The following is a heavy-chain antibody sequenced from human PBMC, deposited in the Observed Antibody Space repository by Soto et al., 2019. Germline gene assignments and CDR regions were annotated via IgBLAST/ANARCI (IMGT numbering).Heavy chain of an antibody. V-gene: IGHV3-48*01. J-gene: IGHJ6*03. D-gene: IGHD2-2*01. CDR2: IRSGSSTI. CDR3: TRSAYMDV. CDR1: GFTFSSYS. Sequence: PGGSLRLSCAASGFTFSSYSMNWVRQAPGKGLEWVSYIRSGSSTIYYADSVKGRFTISRDNAKNSLYLQMDSLRAEDTAVYYATRSAYMDVWGTGTTVTVSS.